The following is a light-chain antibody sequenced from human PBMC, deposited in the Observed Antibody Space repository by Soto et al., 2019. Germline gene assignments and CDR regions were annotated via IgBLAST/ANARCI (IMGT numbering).Light chain of an antibody. CDR1: QSISSY. V-gene: IGKV1-39*01. J-gene: IGKJ4*01. Sequence: DIQMTQSPSSLSASVGDRVTITCRASQSISSYLNWYQQKPGKAPKLLIYAASSLQSGVPSRFSGSGSGTDFTRTSSSLQPEYFATYYCQQSYSTPLTFGGGTKVEIK. CDR2: AAS. CDR3: QQSYSTPLT.